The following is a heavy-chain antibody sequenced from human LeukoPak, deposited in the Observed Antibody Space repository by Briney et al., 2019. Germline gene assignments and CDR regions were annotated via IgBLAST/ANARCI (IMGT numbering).Heavy chain of an antibody. CDR1: GFAFSNAW. CDR2: IKSNTNGGTS. CDR3: TTHSVTVTGTHF. Sequence: GGSLRLSCVASGFAFSNAWMTWVRQSPGMGLEWVGRIKSNTNGGTSDYAAPVKGRFAISRDDSRNTLYLQMNSLKPEDTAMYYCTTHSVTVTGTHFWGQGAPVTVSS. D-gene: IGHD6-19*01. V-gene: IGHV3-15*07. J-gene: IGHJ4*01.